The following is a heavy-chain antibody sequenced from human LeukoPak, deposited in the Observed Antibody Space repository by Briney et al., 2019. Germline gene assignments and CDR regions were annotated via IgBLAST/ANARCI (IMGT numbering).Heavy chain of an antibody. CDR2: FDPEDGET. Sequence: ASVKVSYKVSGYTLTELSMHWVRQAPGKGLEWMGGFDPEDGETIYAQKFQGRVTMTEDTSTDTAYMELSSLRSEDTAVYHCASMVRGVIIALNYWGQGTLVTVSS. CDR1: GYTLTELS. J-gene: IGHJ4*02. CDR3: ASMVRGVIIALNY. V-gene: IGHV1-24*01. D-gene: IGHD3-10*01.